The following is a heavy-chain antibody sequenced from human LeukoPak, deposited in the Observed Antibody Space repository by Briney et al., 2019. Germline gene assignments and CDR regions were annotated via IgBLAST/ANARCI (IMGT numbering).Heavy chain of an antibody. D-gene: IGHD2-15*01. V-gene: IGHV3-30-3*01. Sequence: GGSLRLSCAASGFTFSSYAMHWVRQRPGKGLEWVAGISYDGSNKYYADSVKGRFTFSRDNSKNTLYLQMNSLGAEDTAVYYCARGGHCSGASCYQPNDYWGQGTLVTVSS. J-gene: IGHJ4*02. CDR2: ISYDGSNK. CDR1: GFTFSSYA. CDR3: ARGGHCSGASCYQPNDY.